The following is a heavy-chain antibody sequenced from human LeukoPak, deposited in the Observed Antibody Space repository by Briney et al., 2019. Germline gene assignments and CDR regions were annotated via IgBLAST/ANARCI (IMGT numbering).Heavy chain of an antibody. CDR3: ARVAYSGYDYYFDY. J-gene: IGHJ4*02. V-gene: IGHV4-59*01. CDR1: GGSISSYY. Sequence: PSETLSLTCTVSGGSISSYYWSWIRQPPGKRLEWIGYIYYSGSTNYNPSLKSRVTISVDTSKNQFSLKLSSVTAADTAVYYCARVAYSGYDYYFDYWGQGTLVTVSS. D-gene: IGHD5-12*01. CDR2: IYYSGST.